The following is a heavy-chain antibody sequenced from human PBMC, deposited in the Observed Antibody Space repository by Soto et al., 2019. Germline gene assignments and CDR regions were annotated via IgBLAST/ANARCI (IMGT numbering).Heavy chain of an antibody. D-gene: IGHD3-16*01. CDR3: VKGSYWGIISPVYDN. V-gene: IGHV3-23*01. CDR1: VFTCSSSS. Sequence: GGSLRLSCATSVFTCSSSSMSWVRRAPGEVLEWVSGINVGDDSKHYAESVRGRLTIYRDNSKTTLLLQRNCLRAEDTAIYYCVKGSYWGIISPVYDNCGKGTLVTASS. J-gene: IGHJ4*02. CDR2: INVGDDSK.